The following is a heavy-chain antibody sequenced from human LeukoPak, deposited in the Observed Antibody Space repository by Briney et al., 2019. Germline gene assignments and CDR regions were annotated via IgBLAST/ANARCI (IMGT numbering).Heavy chain of an antibody. V-gene: IGHV3-11*01. D-gene: IGHD3-16*02. J-gene: IGHJ4*02. Sequence: GGSLRLSCAASGFTFSDFYMDWIRQAPGKGLEWVAHISSSGRTTHYADSVKGRFTISRDNAKNSLSLQMNSLRAEDTAVYYCASGVILTHFDYWGLGTLVTVSS. CDR1: GFTFSDFY. CDR3: ASGVILTHFDY. CDR2: ISSSGRTT.